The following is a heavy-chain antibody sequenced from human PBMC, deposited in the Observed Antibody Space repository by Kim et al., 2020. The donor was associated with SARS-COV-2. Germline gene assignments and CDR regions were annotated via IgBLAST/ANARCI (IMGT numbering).Heavy chain of an antibody. J-gene: IGHJ4*02. D-gene: IGHD3-10*01. CDR3: ARHLSGSGAFYNVGY. CDR1: GVSISGDY. Sequence: SETLSLTCNVSGVSISGDYWSWIRQTPEKGLQWIASISYAGTMSNNPSLKSRVTISVDTSKNQVSLKLSSVTAADTAMYYCARHLSGSGAFYNVGYWGQGSLVTVSS. CDR2: ISYAGTM. V-gene: IGHV4-59*08.